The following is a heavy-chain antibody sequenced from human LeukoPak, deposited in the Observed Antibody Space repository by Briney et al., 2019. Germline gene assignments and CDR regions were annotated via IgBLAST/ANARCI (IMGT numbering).Heavy chain of an antibody. J-gene: IGHJ2*01. CDR2: INHSGST. CDR3: ARVRYCSGGSCYLPRGYFDL. D-gene: IGHD2-15*01. Sequence: SETLSLTCAVYGGSFSGYYWSWIRQPPGKGLEWIGEINHSGSTNYNPSLKSRVTISVDTSKNQFSLKLSSVTAADTAVCYCARVRYCSGGSCYLPRGYFDLWGRGTLVTVSS. CDR1: GGSFSGYY. V-gene: IGHV4-34*01.